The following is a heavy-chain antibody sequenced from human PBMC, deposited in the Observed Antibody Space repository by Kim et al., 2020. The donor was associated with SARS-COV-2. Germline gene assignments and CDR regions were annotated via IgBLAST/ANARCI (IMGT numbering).Heavy chain of an antibody. CDR2: GST. Sequence: GSTNYNPSLKSRVTISVDTSKNQFSLKLSSVTAADTAVYYCARVEQQLVPWGQGTLVTVSS. J-gene: IGHJ5*02. D-gene: IGHD6-13*01. V-gene: IGHV4-34*01. CDR3: ARVEQQLVP.